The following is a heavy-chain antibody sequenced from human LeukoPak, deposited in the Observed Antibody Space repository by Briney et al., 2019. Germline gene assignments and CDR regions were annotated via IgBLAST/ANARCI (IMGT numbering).Heavy chain of an antibody. CDR3: ARYGVLLWFGDYYYYGMDV. V-gene: IGHV1-46*01. Sequence: ASVKVSCKASGYTFTSYYIHWARQAPGQGLEWMGIINPSGGSTSYAQKFQDRVTMTRDMSTSTVYMELSSLRSEDTAVYYCARYGVLLWFGDYYYYGMDVWGQGTTVTVSS. CDR2: INPSGGST. CDR1: GYTFTSYY. J-gene: IGHJ6*02. D-gene: IGHD3-10*01.